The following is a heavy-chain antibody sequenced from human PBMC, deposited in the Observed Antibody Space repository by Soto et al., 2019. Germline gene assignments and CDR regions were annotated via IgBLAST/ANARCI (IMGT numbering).Heavy chain of an antibody. D-gene: IGHD3-3*01. CDR2: IYDGDST. CDR1: GFTVTTNY. V-gene: IGHV3-66*01. J-gene: IGHJ5*01. Sequence: GGSLRLSCAASGFTVTTNYLTWVRQAPGMGLEWVSVIYDGDSTVYADSVKGRFTISRDNSKNTLYLQMTSLRAEDTAVYYCARGGFWSALASWGHGTLVTVS. CDR3: ARGGFWSALAS.